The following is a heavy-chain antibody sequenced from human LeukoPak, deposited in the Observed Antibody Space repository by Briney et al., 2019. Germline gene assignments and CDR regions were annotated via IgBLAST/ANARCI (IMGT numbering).Heavy chain of an antibody. D-gene: IGHD6-19*01. V-gene: IGHV3-23*01. CDR1: GFTFSNYA. J-gene: IGHJ5*02. CDR2: LSISGDTT. Sequence: PGGSLRLSCGASGFTFSNYAMYWVRQAPGKGLEWVSTLSISGDTTYYADSVKGRFTISRDTSQNTLFLQMTSLRVEDTAVYYCVRQAGVSWGQGTLVTVSS. CDR3: VRQAGVS.